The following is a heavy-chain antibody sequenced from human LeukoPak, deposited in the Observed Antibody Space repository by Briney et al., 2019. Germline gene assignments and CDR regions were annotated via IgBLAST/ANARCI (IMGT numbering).Heavy chain of an antibody. V-gene: IGHV1-46*01. CDR2: INPSGGST. CDR3: ARDGVDSGSYKSYYYYMDV. J-gene: IGHJ6*03. D-gene: IGHD1-26*01. Sequence: GASVKVSCKASGYTFTGYYMHWVRQAPGQGLEWMGIINPSGGSTSYAQKFQGRVTMTRDMSTSTVYMELSSLRSEDTAVYYCARDGVDSGSYKSYYYYMDVWGKGTTVTVSS. CDR1: GYTFTGYY.